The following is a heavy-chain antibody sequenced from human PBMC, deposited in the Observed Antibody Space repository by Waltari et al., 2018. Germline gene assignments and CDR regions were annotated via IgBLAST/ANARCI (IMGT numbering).Heavy chain of an antibody. Sequence: QVQLVQSGAEVKKPGASVKVSCKASGYTFTSYAMHWVRQAPGQRLEWMGWINAGNGNTKYSQKFQGRVTITRDTSASTAYMELSSLRSEDTAVYYCARDHDYVWGSYPEAFDYWGQGTLVTVSS. J-gene: IGHJ4*02. CDR2: INAGNGNT. CDR3: ARDHDYVWGSYPEAFDY. D-gene: IGHD3-16*02. V-gene: IGHV1-3*01. CDR1: GYTFTSYA.